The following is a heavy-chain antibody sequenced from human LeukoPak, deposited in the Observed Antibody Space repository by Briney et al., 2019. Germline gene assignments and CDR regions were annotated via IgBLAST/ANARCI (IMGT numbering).Heavy chain of an antibody. V-gene: IGHV4-61*01. CDR1: GYSISSGYY. CDR2: IYYSGST. CDR3: ARDLAVAGTEY. Sequence: SETLSLTCTVSGYSISSGYYWSWIRQPPGKGLEWIGYIYYSGSTNYNPSLKSRVTISVDTSKNQFSLKLSSVTAADTAVYYCARDLAVAGTEYWGQGTLVTVSS. J-gene: IGHJ4*02. D-gene: IGHD6-19*01.